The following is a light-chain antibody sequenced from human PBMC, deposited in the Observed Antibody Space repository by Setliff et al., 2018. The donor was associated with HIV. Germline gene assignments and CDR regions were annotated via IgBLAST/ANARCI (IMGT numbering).Light chain of an antibody. CDR1: QSVLYSSNNKNY. Sequence: DIVMTQSPDSLAVSLGERATINCKSSQSVLYSSNNKNYLAWYQQKPGQPPQLLIYWASTRESGVPDRYSGSGSGTDFTLTISSLQAEDVAVYYCQQYYSNSLTFGGGTRWRS. J-gene: IGKJ4*01. CDR2: WAS. V-gene: IGKV4-1*01. CDR3: QQYYSNSLT.